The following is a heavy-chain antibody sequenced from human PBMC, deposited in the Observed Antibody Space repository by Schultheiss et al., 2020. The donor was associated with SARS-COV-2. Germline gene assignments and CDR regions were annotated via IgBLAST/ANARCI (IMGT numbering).Heavy chain of an antibody. CDR1: GFIFGSYW. Sequence: GGSLRLSCAASGFIFGSYWMHWVRQAPGKGLEWVAVISYDGSNKYYADSVKGRFTISRDNSKNTLYLQMNSLRAEDTAVYYCARGYSSGWYYYYYGMDVWGQGTTVTVSS. V-gene: IGHV3-30*03. CDR3: ARGYSSGWYYYYYGMDV. J-gene: IGHJ6*02. CDR2: ISYDGSNK. D-gene: IGHD6-19*01.